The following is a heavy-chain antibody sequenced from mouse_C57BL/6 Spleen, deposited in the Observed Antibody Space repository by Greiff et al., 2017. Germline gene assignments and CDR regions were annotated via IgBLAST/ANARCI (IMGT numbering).Heavy chain of an antibody. V-gene: IGHV1-82*01. CDR3: ARGSNYGYFDV. CDR1: GYAFSSSW. Sequence: QVHVKQSGPELVKPGASVKISCKASGYAFSSSWMNWVKQRPGKGLEWIGRIYPGDGDTNYNGKFKGKATLTADKYSSTAYMQLSSLTSEDSAVYFWARGSNYGYFDVWGTGTTVTVSS. D-gene: IGHD2-5*01. J-gene: IGHJ1*03. CDR2: IYPGDGDT.